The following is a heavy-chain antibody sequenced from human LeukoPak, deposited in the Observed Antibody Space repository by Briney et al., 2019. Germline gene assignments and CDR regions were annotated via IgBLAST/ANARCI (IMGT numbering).Heavy chain of an antibody. CDR3: AVVGATIPDAFDI. Sequence: PSETLSLTCTVSGGSISISNYYWGWIRQPPGKGLEWIGSMSYSGRTYYNPSLKTRVTVSLDTSKNQFSLNLISVTAADTAVYYCAVVGATIPDAFDIWGQGTMGTVSS. J-gene: IGHJ3*02. CDR1: GGSISISNYY. D-gene: IGHD1-26*01. V-gene: IGHV4-39*07. CDR2: MSYSGRT.